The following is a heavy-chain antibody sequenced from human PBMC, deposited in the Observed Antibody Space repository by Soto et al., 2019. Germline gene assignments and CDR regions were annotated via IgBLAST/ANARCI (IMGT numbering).Heavy chain of an antibody. CDR2: ISYDVSNK. Sequence: VQLVESGGGVVQPGRSLRLSCAASGFTFSSYGMHWVRQAPGKGLEWVALISYDVSNKYYADSVKGRFTISRDNSKNTLYLQMNSLRAEDTAVYYCAKGFFLEWFSIDYWGQGTLVTVSS. V-gene: IGHV3-30*18. D-gene: IGHD3-3*01. CDR1: GFTFSSYG. CDR3: AKGFFLEWFSIDY. J-gene: IGHJ4*02.